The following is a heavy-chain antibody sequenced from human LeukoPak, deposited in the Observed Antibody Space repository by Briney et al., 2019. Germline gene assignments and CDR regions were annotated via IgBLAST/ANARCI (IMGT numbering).Heavy chain of an antibody. D-gene: IGHD6-13*01. CDR3: ARSIAAAGTSGY. Sequence: ASVKVSCKASGYTFTGYYMHWVRQAPGQGLEWMGWINPNSGGTNYAQKLQGRVTMTTDTSTSTAYMELRSLRSDDTAVYYCARSIAAAGTSGYWGQGTLVTVSS. CDR2: INPNSGGT. V-gene: IGHV1-2*02. J-gene: IGHJ4*02. CDR1: GYTFTGYY.